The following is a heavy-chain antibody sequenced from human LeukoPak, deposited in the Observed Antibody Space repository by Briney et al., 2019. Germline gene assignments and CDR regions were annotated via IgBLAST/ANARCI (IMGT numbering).Heavy chain of an antibody. CDR1: GYTFTSYY. V-gene: IGHV1-46*01. CDR2: INPSGGST. J-gene: IGHJ4*02. D-gene: IGHD3-22*01. Sequence: ASVKVSFKASGYTFTSYYMHWVRQAPGHGLEWMGIINPSGGSTSYAQKFQGRVTMTRDTSTSTVYMELSSLRSEDTAVYYCARDDSSGYYGYWGQGTLVTVSS. CDR3: ARDDSSGYYGY.